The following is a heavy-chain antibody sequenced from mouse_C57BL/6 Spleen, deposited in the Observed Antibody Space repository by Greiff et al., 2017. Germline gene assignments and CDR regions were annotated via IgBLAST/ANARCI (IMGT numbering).Heavy chain of an antibody. Sequence: VQLQQPGTELVKPGASVKLSCKASGYTFTSYWMHWVKQRPGQGLEWIGDIYPGGGYTNYNEKFKGKATLTADQSSSTAYMQFSSLTSEDSAIYSCARMDYGSSYEGAWFAYWGQGTLVTVSA. J-gene: IGHJ3*01. CDR3: ARMDYGSSYEGAWFAY. CDR1: GYTFTSYW. V-gene: IGHV1-53*01. D-gene: IGHD1-1*01. CDR2: IYPGGGYT.